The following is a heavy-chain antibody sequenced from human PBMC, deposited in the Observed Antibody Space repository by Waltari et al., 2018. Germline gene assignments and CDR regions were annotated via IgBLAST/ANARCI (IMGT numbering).Heavy chain of an antibody. CDR3: ARMGMAAAYFYY. J-gene: IGHJ4*02. CDR2: IYHSGNT. CDR1: GYSISSGYY. D-gene: IGHD6-13*01. Sequence: QVQLQESGPGLVKPSETLSLTCTVSGYSISSGYYWGWIRQPPGKGLEWIGSIYHSGNTYYNPSLKSRVTISLDTSNNQFSLKLSSVTATDTAGYYCARMGMAAAYFYYWGQGTLVTVSS. V-gene: IGHV4-38-2*02.